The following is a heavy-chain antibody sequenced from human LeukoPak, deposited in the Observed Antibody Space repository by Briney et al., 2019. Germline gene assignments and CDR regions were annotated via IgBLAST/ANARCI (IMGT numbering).Heavy chain of an antibody. CDR3: AREPSGMDV. V-gene: IGHV3-48*01. CDR1: GFGFSSYI. Sequence: GSLRLSCVASGFGFSSYIMNWVRQAPGKGLEWVAYISANANTVHYADSVKGRFTISRDNAKNSLYLQMNSLRAEDTAVYYCAREPSGMDVWGQGTTVIVSS. CDR2: ISANANTV. J-gene: IGHJ6*02.